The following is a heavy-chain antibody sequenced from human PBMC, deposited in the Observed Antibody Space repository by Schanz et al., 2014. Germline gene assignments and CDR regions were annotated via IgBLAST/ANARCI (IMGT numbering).Heavy chain of an antibody. Sequence: VQLLQFGGGVVQPGGSLRLSCAASGFTFSDHYMDWVRQAPGKGLEWVSAISGSGGSTYYADSVKGRFTISRDNSKNTLYLQMNSLRAEDTAVYYCAKLSSSGRLAGYFDYWGQGALVTVSS. CDR2: ISGSGGST. J-gene: IGHJ4*02. D-gene: IGHD6-19*01. V-gene: IGHV3-23*01. CDR1: GFTFSDHY. CDR3: AKLSSSGRLAGYFDY.